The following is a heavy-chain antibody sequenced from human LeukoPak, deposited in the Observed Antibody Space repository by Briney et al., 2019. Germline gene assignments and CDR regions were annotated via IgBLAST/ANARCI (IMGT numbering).Heavy chain of an antibody. D-gene: IGHD6-19*01. Sequence: PSETLSLTCTVSGGSISDYYWSWIRQPPGKGLEWIGYFSNSGTNNYNPSLKGRVTMSVDTSKNQFSLKLSSVTAADTAFYYCARDRDSSGWFDYWGQGALVTVSS. CDR2: FSNSGTN. CDR3: ARDRDSSGWFDY. V-gene: IGHV4-59*01. J-gene: IGHJ4*02. CDR1: GGSISDYY.